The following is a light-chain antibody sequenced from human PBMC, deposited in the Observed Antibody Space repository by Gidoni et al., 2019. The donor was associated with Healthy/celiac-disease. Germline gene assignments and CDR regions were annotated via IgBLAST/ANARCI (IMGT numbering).Light chain of an antibody. CDR1: QSVSSN. V-gene: IGKV3-15*01. J-gene: IGKJ2*01. CDR2: GAS. CDR3: QQYNSWPPAYT. Sequence: DIVMTQLPATLSVSPGERATLSCRASQSVSSNLAWYQQKPGQAPRLLIYGASTRATGIPARFSGSGSGTEFTLTISSLQSEDFAVYYCQQYNSWPPAYTFGQGTKLEIK.